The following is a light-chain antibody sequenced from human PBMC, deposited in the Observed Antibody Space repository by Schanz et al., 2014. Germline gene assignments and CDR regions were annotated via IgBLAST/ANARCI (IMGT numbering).Light chain of an antibody. CDR3: SSYTTRSTLV. J-gene: IGLJ1*01. V-gene: IGLV2-14*03. CDR1: SSDVGRYNY. Sequence: QSALTQPASVSGSPGQPITISCTGTSSDVGRYNYVSWYQQHPGKAPKLMIYDVNNRPSGVSYRFSGSKSGNTASLTISGLQAEDEADYYCSSYTTRSTLVFGTGTKVTVL. CDR2: DVN.